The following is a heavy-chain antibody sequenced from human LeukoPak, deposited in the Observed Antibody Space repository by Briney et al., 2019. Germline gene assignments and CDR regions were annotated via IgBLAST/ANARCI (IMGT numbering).Heavy chain of an antibody. CDR1: GGSISSYY. D-gene: IGHD4-11*01. CDR2: IYYSGTI. Sequence: SETLSLTCTVFGGSISSYYWSWIRQLPGTGLEWIGYIYYSGTIYYNPSLKSRVTMSVDTSKNQFSLNLSFVTAADTAIYYCARVRMSAYYYSSDYWGQGTLVTVSS. J-gene: IGHJ4*02. CDR3: ARVRMSAYYYSSDY. V-gene: IGHV4-59*12.